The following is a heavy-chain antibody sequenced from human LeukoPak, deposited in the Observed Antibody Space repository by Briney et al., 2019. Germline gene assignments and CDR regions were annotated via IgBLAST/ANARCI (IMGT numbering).Heavy chain of an antibody. V-gene: IGHV3-74*01. D-gene: IGHD2-2*02. CDR1: GFTITNYW. CDR3: ARGGGAAAIAS. J-gene: IGHJ5*02. CDR2: INSDGSST. Sequence: GGSLRLSCAASGFTITNYWMHWVRQATGKGPVWVSRINSDGSSTSYADSVKGRFTISRDNAKNTLYLQMNSLRAEDTAVYYCARGGGAAAIASWGQGTLVTVSS.